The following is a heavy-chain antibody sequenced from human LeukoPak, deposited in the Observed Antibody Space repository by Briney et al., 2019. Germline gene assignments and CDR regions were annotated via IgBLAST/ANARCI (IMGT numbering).Heavy chain of an antibody. CDR2: IKGDGSST. Sequence: GGSLRLSCAASGFTFSSYAMSWVRQAPGKGLEWVSRIKGDGSSTSYTDSVKGRFTISRDNAKNTLFLQMNSLRAEDTAVYYCVRDGVGAPPFDYWGQGALVTVSS. J-gene: IGHJ4*02. CDR3: VRDGVGAPPFDY. V-gene: IGHV3-74*01. D-gene: IGHD1-26*01. CDR1: GFTFSSYA.